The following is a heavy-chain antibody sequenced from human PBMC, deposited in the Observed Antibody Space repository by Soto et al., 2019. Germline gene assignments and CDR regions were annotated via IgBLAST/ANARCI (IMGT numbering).Heavy chain of an antibody. CDR1: GFTFSSYA. CDR2: ISGSGGST. D-gene: IGHD3-22*01. J-gene: IGHJ4*02. Sequence: EVQLLESGGGLVQPGGSLRLSCAASGFTFSSYAMSWVRQAPGKGLEWVSAISGSGGSTYYADSVKGRFTISRDNSKNTRYLQMDSLRAEDTAVYYCAKSYRGYYDSSGKRALDYWGQGTLVTVSS. V-gene: IGHV3-23*01. CDR3: AKSYRGYYDSSGKRALDY.